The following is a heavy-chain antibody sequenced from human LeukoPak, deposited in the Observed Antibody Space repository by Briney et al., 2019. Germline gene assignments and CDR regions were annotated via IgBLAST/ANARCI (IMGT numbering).Heavy chain of an antibody. CDR1: GGSVSSGSYY. CDR3: ARDYGDYDGYYYYGMDV. J-gene: IGHJ6*02. D-gene: IGHD4-17*01. Sequence: SETLSLTCTVSGGSVSSGSYYWSWIRQPPGKGLEWIGYIYYSGSTNYNPSLKSRVTISVDTSKNQFSLKLSSVTAADTAVYYCARDYGDYDGYYYYGMDVWGQGTTVTVSS. V-gene: IGHV4-61*01. CDR2: IYYSGST.